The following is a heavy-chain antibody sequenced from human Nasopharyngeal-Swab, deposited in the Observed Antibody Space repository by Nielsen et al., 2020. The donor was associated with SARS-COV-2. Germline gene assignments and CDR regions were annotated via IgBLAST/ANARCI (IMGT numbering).Heavy chain of an antibody. CDR1: GGTFNNYT. Sequence: SVKVSCKASGGTFNNYTINWVRQAPGQGLEWMGGITPIFGTPNYAQKFQGGVTITADKSTSTAYMELWRLRSEDTAVYYCARGLWFGEDYYFDYWGQGTLVTVSS. J-gene: IGHJ4*02. CDR3: ARGLWFGEDYYFDY. CDR2: ITPIFGTP. D-gene: IGHD3-10*01. V-gene: IGHV1-69*06.